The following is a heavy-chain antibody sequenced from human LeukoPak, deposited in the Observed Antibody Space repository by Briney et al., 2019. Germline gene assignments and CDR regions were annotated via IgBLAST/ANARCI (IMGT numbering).Heavy chain of an antibody. Sequence: SETLSLTCTVSGGSISTSNYYWGWIRQPPGKGLEWIGSIYYSGSTYYNPSLKSRVTISVDTSKNQFSLKLSSVTAADAAVYYCARQKIVGATHDAFDIWGQGTMVTVSS. CDR2: IYYSGST. J-gene: IGHJ3*02. CDR3: ARQKIVGATHDAFDI. CDR1: GGSISTSNYY. D-gene: IGHD1-26*01. V-gene: IGHV4-39*01.